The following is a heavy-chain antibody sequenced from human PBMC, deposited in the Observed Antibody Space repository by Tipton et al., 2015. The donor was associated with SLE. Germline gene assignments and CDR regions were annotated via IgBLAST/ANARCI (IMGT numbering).Heavy chain of an antibody. Sequence: TLSLTCTVSGGSISSGGYYWSWIRQHPGKGLEWIRYIYYSGSTYYNPSLKSRVTISVDTSKNQFSLKLSSVTAADTAVYYCARAVAVAGFVYYFDYWGQGTLVTVSS. V-gene: IGHV4-31*03. D-gene: IGHD6-19*01. CDR1: GGSISSGGYY. J-gene: IGHJ4*02. CDR2: IYYSGST. CDR3: ARAVAVAGFVYYFDY.